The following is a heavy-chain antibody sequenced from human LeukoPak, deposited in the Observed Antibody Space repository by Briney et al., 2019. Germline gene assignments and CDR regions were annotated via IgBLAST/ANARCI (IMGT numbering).Heavy chain of an antibody. J-gene: IGHJ3*02. CDR3: AKESSGSYLVFAFYI. D-gene: IGHD1-26*01. CDR1: GFTFDDYA. CDR2: ISWNSGSI. V-gene: IGHV3-9*01. Sequence: GRSLRLSCAASGFTFDDYAMHWVRQAPGKGLEWVSGISWNSGSIGYADSVKGRFTISRDNAKNSLYLQMNSLRAEDTALYYCAKESSGSYLVFAFYIWGQGTMVTVSS.